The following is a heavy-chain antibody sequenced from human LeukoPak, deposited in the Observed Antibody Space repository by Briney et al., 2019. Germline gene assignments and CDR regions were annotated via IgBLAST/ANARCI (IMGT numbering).Heavy chain of an antibody. Sequence: ASVKVSCKASGYTFTSYGISWVRQAPGQGLEWMGWINPNSGGTNYAQKFQGRVTMTRDTSISTAYMELSRLRSDDTAVYYCARGLVRGVITPLGYWGQGTLVTVSS. V-gene: IGHV1-2*02. CDR3: ARGLVRGVITPLGY. J-gene: IGHJ4*02. CDR1: GYTFTSYG. D-gene: IGHD3-10*01. CDR2: INPNSGGT.